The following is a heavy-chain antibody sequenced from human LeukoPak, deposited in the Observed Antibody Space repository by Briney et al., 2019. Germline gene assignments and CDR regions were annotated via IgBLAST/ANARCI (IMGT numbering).Heavy chain of an antibody. CDR2: IYSSGTT. Sequence: SETLSLTCTVSGGSISSYYWNWIRQPPGKGLEWIGYIYSSGTTNYNPSLRSRVSMSVDTSKNQFSLRLSSVTAADTAVYYCARGRKYTSGCRVTELGSGYSDYWGQGTLVTVSS. CDR3: ARGRKYTSGCRVTELGSGYSDY. CDR1: GGSISSYY. J-gene: IGHJ4*02. D-gene: IGHD5-18*01. V-gene: IGHV4-59*01.